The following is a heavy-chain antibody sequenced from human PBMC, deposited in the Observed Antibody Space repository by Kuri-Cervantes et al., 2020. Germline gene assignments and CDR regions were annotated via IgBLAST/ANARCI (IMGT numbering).Heavy chain of an antibody. D-gene: IGHD1-26*01. CDR1: GFSLSTSGVG. CDR3: AIKSGSYYDY. CDR2: IYWDDDK. V-gene: IGHV2-5*05. J-gene: IGHJ4*02. Sequence: SGPTLVKPTQTLTLPCTFSGFSLSTSGVGVGWIRQPPGKALEWLALIYWDDDKRYGPSLKSRLTITKDTSKNQVVLTMTNMDPVGTATYYCAIKSGSYYDYWGQGTLVTVSS.